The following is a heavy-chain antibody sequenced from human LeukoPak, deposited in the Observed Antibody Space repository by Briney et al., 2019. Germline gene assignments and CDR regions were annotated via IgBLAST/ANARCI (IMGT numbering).Heavy chain of an antibody. D-gene: IGHD3-9*01. Sequence: GGSLRLSCAASGFTFSNSAMNWVRQVPGKGLEWVSSIDYDSSHIYYAASVRGRFTISRDNARNSVYLQTNSLRVEDTAVYYCARDPLRYLRVGHYDYWGQGTLVAVSS. CDR1: GFTFSNSA. J-gene: IGHJ4*02. CDR3: ARDPLRYLRVGHYDY. CDR2: IDYDSSHI. V-gene: IGHV3-21*01.